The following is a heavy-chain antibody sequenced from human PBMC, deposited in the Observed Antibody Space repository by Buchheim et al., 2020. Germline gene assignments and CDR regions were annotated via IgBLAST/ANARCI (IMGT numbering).Heavy chain of an antibody. CDR3: ARDGIGYYGMDV. J-gene: IGHJ6*02. V-gene: IGHV3-30-3*01. D-gene: IGHD2-15*01. CDR1: GFTFSSYA. Sequence: QVQLVESGGGVVQPGRSLRLSCAASGFTFSSYAMHWVRQAPGKGLEWVAVISYDGSNKYYADSVKGRFTISRDNSKNTLYLQMNSLRAEDTAVYYCARDGIGYYGMDVWGQGT. CDR2: ISYDGSNK.